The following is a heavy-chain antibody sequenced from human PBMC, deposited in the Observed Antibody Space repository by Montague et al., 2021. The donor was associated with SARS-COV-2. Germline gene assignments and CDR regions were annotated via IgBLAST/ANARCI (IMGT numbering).Heavy chain of an antibody. CDR3: ASPTYYYDSSGSDAFDI. D-gene: IGHD3-22*01. Sequence: SETLSLTCTVSGGPISSSSYYWGWICQPPGKGLEWIGSIYYSGSTYYNPSLKSRVTISVDTSKNQFSLKLSSVTAADTAVYYCASPTYYYDSSGSDAFDIWGQGTMITVSS. CDR2: IYYSGST. CDR1: GGPISSSSYY. V-gene: IGHV4-39*01. J-gene: IGHJ3*02.